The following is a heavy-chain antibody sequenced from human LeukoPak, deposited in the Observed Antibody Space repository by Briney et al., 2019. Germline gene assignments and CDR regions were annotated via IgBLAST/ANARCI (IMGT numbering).Heavy chain of an antibody. J-gene: IGHJ5*02. D-gene: IGHD3-9*01. CDR3: ARDYDTTGANWFGP. Sequence: SETPTLPCTVLVDPINSYYWSWIRQSPGKGLEWVGYVSYSGSTNYNPSLNSRVTISEDRSKNQFSLKLTSVTAADSAMYYCARDYDTTGANWFGPWGQGALVTVSS. CDR2: VSYSGST. CDR1: VDPINSYY. V-gene: IGHV4-59*01.